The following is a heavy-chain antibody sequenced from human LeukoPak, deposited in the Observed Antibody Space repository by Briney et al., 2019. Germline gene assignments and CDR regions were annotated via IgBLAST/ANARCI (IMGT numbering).Heavy chain of an antibody. CDR1: GFTFDDYG. J-gene: IGHJ6*03. V-gene: IGHV3-20*01. CDR3: EREGPGIAVASYYYYYYMDV. D-gene: IGHD6-19*01. Sequence: GGSLRLSCAASGFTFDDYGMSWVRQAPGKGLEWVSGINWNGGSTGYADSVKGRFTISRDNAKNSLYLQMNSLRAEDTALYHCEREGPGIAVASYYYYYYMDVWGKGTTVTVSS. CDR2: INWNGGST.